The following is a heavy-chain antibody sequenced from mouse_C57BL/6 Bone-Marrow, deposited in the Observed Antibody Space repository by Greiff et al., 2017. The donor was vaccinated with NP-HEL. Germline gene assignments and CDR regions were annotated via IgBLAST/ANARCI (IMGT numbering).Heavy chain of an antibody. Sequence: QVQLKESGAELARPGASVKLSCKASGYTFTSYGISWVKQRTGQGLEWIGEIYPRSGNTYYNEKFKGKATLTADKSSSTAYMELRSLTSEDSSVYFCARYLSATVTGYYFDYWGQGTTLTVSS. CDR1: GYTFTSYG. D-gene: IGHD4-1*02. CDR2: IYPRSGNT. J-gene: IGHJ2*01. CDR3: ARYLSATVTGYYFDY. V-gene: IGHV1-81*01.